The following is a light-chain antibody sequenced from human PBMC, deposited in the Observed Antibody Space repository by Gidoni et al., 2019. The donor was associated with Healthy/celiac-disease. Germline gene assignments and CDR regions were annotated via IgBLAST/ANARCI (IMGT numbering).Light chain of an antibody. CDR2: QDS. CDR1: KLGDKY. Sequence: ASITCSGDKLGDKYACWYQQKPGQSPVLVIYQDSKRPSGIPERFSGSNSGNTATLTISGTQAMDEADYYCQAWDSSTVEFGGGTKLTVL. J-gene: IGLJ2*01. CDR3: QAWDSSTVE. V-gene: IGLV3-1*01.